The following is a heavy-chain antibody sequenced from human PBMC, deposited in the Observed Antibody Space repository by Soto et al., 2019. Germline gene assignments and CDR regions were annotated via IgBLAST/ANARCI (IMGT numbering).Heavy chain of an antibody. CDR3: AKGKSITMILVVFPEGFDY. V-gene: IGHV3-23*01. CDR1: GFTFSSYA. CDR2: ISGSGGST. D-gene: IGHD3-22*01. J-gene: IGHJ4*02. Sequence: EVQLLESGGGLVQPGGSLRLSCAASGFTFSSYAMSWVRQAPGKGLEWVSAISGSGGSTYYADSVKGRFTISRDNSMNRLYLQMNSLRAEDTAVYYCAKGKSITMILVVFPEGFDYWGQGTLVTVSS.